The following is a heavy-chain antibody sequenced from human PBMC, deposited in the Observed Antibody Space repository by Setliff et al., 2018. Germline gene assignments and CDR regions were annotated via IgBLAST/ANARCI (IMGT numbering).Heavy chain of an antibody. CDR2: VYHSGSS. J-gene: IGHJ4*02. D-gene: IGHD1-20*01. Sequence: PSETLSLTCTVSGYPISRGFYWGWIRQSPGKGLEWIGSVYHSGSSYQNPSLRSRIAVSVDKSKKQFSLKLSSVTAADTAVYYCARGGERYYSASWGQGTLVTVSS. CDR3: ARGGERYYSAS. V-gene: IGHV4-38-2*02. CDR1: GYPISRGFY.